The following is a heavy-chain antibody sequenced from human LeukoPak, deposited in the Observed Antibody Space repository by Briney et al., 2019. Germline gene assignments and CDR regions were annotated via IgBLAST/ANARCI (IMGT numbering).Heavy chain of an antibody. CDR2: ISYDGSNK. Sequence: GGSLRLSCAASGFTFSSYAMHWVRQAPGKGLEWVAVISYDGSNKYYADSVKGRFTISRDNSKNTLYLQMNSLRAEDTAVYYCARRGNNGWFFDLWGRGTLVTVSS. CDR3: ARRGNNGWFFDL. J-gene: IGHJ2*01. V-gene: IGHV3-30-3*01. D-gene: IGHD4-23*01. CDR1: GFTFSSYA.